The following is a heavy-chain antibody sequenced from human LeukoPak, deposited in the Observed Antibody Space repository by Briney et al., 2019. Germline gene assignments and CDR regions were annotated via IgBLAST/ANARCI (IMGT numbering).Heavy chain of an antibody. CDR3: ARSLRMDNWFDP. J-gene: IGHJ5*02. Sequence: GASVKVSCKASGYTFTSYYMHWVRQAPGQGREWRGIINPSGGSTSYAQKFQGRVTMTRDTSTSTVYVELSSLRSEDTAVYYCARSLRMDNWFDPWGQGTLVTVSS. CDR1: GYTFTSYY. D-gene: IGHD2-2*03. V-gene: IGHV1-46*01. CDR2: INPSGGST.